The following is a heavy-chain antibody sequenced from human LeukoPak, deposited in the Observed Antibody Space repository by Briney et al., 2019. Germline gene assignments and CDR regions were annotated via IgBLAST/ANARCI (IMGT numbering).Heavy chain of an antibody. Sequence: GALRLSCAASGFNLSAYSMNWVRQAPGKGLEWVSYISRSSDAIYDADAVKGRFTISRDNAKNLLFLQMNSLGVEDTALYYCAGGDSDHYITLDYWGQGTLVTVSS. CDR1: GFNLSAYS. V-gene: IGHV3-48*01. D-gene: IGHD4-17*01. CDR2: ISRSSDAI. CDR3: AGGDSDHYITLDY. J-gene: IGHJ4*02.